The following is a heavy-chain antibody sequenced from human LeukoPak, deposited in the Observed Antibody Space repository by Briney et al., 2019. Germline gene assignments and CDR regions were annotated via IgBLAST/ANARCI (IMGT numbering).Heavy chain of an antibody. CDR1: GFTFSNSG. V-gene: IGHV3-30*02. CDR3: ANSPGGSTGWFPDS. CDR2: IRYDGSNK. Sequence: GGSLRLSCAASGFTFSNSGMHWVRQAPGKGLEWLAFIRYDGSNKYYADSVKGRFTISRDNSKNTLNLQISSLRVEDTAVYYCANSPGGSTGWFPDSWGQGTLVTVSS. J-gene: IGHJ4*02. D-gene: IGHD6-19*01.